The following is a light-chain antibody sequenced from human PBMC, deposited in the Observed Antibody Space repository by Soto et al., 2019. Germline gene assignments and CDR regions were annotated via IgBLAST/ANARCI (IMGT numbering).Light chain of an antibody. CDR1: QSITGN. J-gene: IGKJ4*01. CDR3: QQYNNWSLT. Sequence: DIVMTQSPATLSVSPGEGATLSCRASQSITGNLTWYQQKPGQAPKLLIYDASTRATGIPARLSCSESGTEFTLTISSLQSEDFAFYYCQQYNNWSLTFGGGTKVEIK. V-gene: IGKV3-15*01. CDR2: DAS.